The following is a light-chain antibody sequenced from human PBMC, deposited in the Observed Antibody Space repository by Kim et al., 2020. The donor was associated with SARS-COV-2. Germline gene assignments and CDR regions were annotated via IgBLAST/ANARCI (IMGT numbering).Light chain of an antibody. Sequence: SAGERATLSCRPRENVGSSYLAWYQQRPGQAPRLLIYGASNRATGIPDRFSGSGSGRDFTLTISGLEPEDFAVYYCHQYASPRLTFGGGTKVDIK. CDR2: GAS. CDR1: ENVGSSY. CDR3: HQYASPRLT. V-gene: IGKV3-20*01. J-gene: IGKJ4*01.